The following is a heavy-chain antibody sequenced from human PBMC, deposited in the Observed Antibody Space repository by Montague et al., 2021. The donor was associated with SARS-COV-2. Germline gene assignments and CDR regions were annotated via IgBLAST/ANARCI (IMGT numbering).Heavy chain of an antibody. CDR3: ARMALASSSSDFDY. CDR1: GASISSSNW. J-gene: IGHJ4*02. Sequence: SETLSLTCAVSGASISSSNWWSWVRQPPGKGLEWIGEIYHSGSTNYNPALKSRVTISVDKSKNQFSLKLSSVTAADTAVYYCARMALASSSSDFDYWGQGTLVTVSS. V-gene: IGHV4-4*02. D-gene: IGHD6-6*01. CDR2: IYHSGST.